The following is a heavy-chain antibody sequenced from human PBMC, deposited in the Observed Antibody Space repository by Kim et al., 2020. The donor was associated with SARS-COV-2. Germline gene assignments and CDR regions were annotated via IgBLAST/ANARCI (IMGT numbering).Heavy chain of an antibody. CDR2: INPSGGST. V-gene: IGHV1-46*01. J-gene: IGHJ3*02. D-gene: IGHD2-21*02. Sequence: ASVKVSCKASGYTFTSYYMHWVRQAPGQGLEWMGIINPSGGSTSYAQKFQGRVTMTRDTSTSTDYMELSSLRSEDTAVYYCARAYCGGDCYSDDAFDIWGQGTMVTVSS. CDR3: ARAYCGGDCYSDDAFDI. CDR1: GYTFTSYY.